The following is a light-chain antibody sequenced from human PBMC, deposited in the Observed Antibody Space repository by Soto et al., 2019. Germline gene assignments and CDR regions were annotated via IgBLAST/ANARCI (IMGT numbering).Light chain of an antibody. V-gene: IGLV2-11*01. Sequence: QSALTQPRSVSGSPGQSVTISCTGTSSDVGGYNYVSWYQKHTGKAPKLMIYDVSKRPSGVPDRFSGYKSGNTASLTISGLQAEDEADYYCFSYAGSYTSAYVCGTGTKLTGL. J-gene: IGLJ1*01. CDR2: DVS. CDR1: SSDVGGYNY. CDR3: FSYAGSYTSAYV.